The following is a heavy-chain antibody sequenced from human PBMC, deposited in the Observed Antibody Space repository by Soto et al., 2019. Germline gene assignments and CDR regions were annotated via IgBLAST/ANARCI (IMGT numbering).Heavy chain of an antibody. D-gene: IGHD2-2*01. J-gene: IGHJ6*02. CDR2: ISGYNGNT. CDR1: GYTFTSYG. V-gene: IGHV1-18*04. Sequence: QVQLVQSGAEVKKPGASVKVSCKASGYTFTSYGISWVRQAPGQGLEWMGWISGYNGNTNYAQKFQGRVSMTTDTSTSTAYMGLRSLRSDDTAVYYCARDTPGRPAAFRESDYYHGRDAWGQGTTVTVSS. CDR3: ARDTPGRPAAFRESDYYHGRDA.